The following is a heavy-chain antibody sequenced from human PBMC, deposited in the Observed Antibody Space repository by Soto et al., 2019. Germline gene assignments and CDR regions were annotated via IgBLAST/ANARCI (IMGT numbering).Heavy chain of an antibody. CDR2: SRVYNGYA. Sequence: SVKVSFKASAYSFTSYCISWLRQAPGQGREWLGWSRVYNGYAKYPQKSQARDTMYTDTTTSPAYMDLKSLLSDDTAEYYFSSASDGYRSGCYFGYFDYWGQGTLVTVSS. CDR1: AYSFTSYC. D-gene: IGHD6-19*01. V-gene: IGHV1-18*04. J-gene: IGHJ4*02. CDR3: SSASDGYRSGCYFGYFDY.